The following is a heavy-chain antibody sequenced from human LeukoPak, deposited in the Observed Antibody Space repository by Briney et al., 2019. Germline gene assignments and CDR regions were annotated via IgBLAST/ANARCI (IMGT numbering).Heavy chain of an antibody. CDR1: GGSISSYY. CDR3: ARARYYDYVWGSYRHAYYFDY. Sequence: PSETLSLTCTVSGGSISSYYWSWIRQLPGKGLEWIGYIYYSGSTNYNPSLKSRVTISVDTSKNQFSLKLSSVTAADTAVYYCARARYYDYVWGSYRHAYYFDYWGQGTLVTVSS. J-gene: IGHJ4*02. D-gene: IGHD3-16*02. V-gene: IGHV4-59*01. CDR2: IYYSGST.